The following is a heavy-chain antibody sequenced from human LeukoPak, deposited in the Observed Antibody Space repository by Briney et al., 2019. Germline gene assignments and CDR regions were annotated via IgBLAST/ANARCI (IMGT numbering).Heavy chain of an antibody. CDR3: ARGVYIAAAQYAY. J-gene: IGHJ4*02. CDR2: IYYSGTT. V-gene: IGHV4-59*01. D-gene: IGHD6-13*01. CDR1: GGSIGTYS. Sequence: PSETLSLTCTVSGGSIGTYSWTWIRQLPGKGLEWIGYIYYSGTTNYNPSLKSRVTISVDTSKNQFSLKLSSVTAADTAVYYCARGVYIAAAQYAYWGQGTLVTVSS.